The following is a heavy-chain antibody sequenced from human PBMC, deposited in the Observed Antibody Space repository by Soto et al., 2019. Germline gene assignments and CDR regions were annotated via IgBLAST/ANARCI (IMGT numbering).Heavy chain of an antibody. CDR1: GFNFGVFG. D-gene: IGHD6-19*01. J-gene: IGHJ4*02. V-gene: IGHV3-30*03. CDR2: LSYEGSEE. CDR3: ALTRRSSLLEVAGPGFEY. Sequence: QVRLVESGGGVVQPGRSLRLSCAASGFNFGVFGMHWVRQAPGKGLERLSVLSYEGSEEYYADSVRGRFTISRDNSKNAVFLQKDSLRFDDTGVYYCALTRRSSLLEVAGPGFEYWGQGTLVTVS.